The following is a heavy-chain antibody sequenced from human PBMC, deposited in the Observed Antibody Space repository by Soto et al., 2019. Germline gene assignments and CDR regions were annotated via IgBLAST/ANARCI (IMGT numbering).Heavy chain of an antibody. Sequence: DLEWIGYIYHSGSTYYNPSLKSRVTISVDRSKNQFSLKLSSVTAADTAVYYCAREGVAGALDYWGQGTLVTVSS. CDR3: AREGVAGALDY. CDR2: IYHSGST. V-gene: IGHV4-30-2*01. J-gene: IGHJ4*02. D-gene: IGHD6-19*01.